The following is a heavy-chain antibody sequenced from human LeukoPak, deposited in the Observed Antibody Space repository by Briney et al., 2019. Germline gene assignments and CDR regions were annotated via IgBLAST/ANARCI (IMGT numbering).Heavy chain of an antibody. V-gene: IGHV4-34*01. Sequence: KPSQTLSLTCPVDGGSITGYYCRWIRLPPGRGRECIGEINHSGSTNYNPSLKSRVTISVDTSQNQFSLKLSAVTAADTAVYYCARGFGGAQWLVFDYWGQGTLVTVSS. J-gene: IGHJ4*02. CDR2: INHSGST. CDR3: ARGFGGAQWLVFDY. D-gene: IGHD6-19*01. CDR1: GGSITGYY.